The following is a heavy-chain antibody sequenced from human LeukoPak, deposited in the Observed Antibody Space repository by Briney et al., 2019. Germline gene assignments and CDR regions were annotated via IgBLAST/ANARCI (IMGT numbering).Heavy chain of an antibody. CDR2: RSPNVRGVI. J-gene: IGHJ4*02. CDR1: SGSISDYY. Sequence: SETLSLTCTVSSGSISDYYWAWIRQSAGKGLEDIGRRSPNVRGVISYSPSLKSRVTVSMDPSKNQFSLKLTSVTAADTAVYYCARDPYRSSFDSWGQGILVTVSS. CDR3: ARDPYRSSFDS. V-gene: IGHV4-4*07. D-gene: IGHD1-26*01.